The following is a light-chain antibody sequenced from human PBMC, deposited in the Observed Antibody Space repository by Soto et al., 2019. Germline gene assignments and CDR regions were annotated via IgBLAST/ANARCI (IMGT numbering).Light chain of an antibody. J-gene: IGKJ1*01. CDR3: QPYNSYSPAK. CDR1: QSIMMW. Sequence: DIQMTHSPSMLSASVLGIVTIACRSSQSIMMWLALYQQKPGKAPKLLIFDASTLESGFPSRFSGIGSDTESPLTIRSLQPDDFATYYRQPYNSYSPAKFGQGTKVDIK. V-gene: IGKV1-5*01. CDR2: DAS.